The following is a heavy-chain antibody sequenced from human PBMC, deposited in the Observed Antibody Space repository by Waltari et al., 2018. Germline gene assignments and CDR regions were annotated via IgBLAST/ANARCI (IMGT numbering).Heavy chain of an antibody. D-gene: IGHD3-22*01. CDR1: GGSISRYS. Sequence: QVQLQESCPGLVKPSETLSLTCPVSGGSISRYSWSWIRQPPGKGLEWIGYIYYSGSTNYNPSLKSRVTISVDTSKNQFSLKLSSVTAADTAVYYCARAAYYYDSSGEFDYWGQGTLVTVSS. V-gene: IGHV4-59*01. CDR2: IYYSGST. J-gene: IGHJ4*02. CDR3: ARAAYYYDSSGEFDY.